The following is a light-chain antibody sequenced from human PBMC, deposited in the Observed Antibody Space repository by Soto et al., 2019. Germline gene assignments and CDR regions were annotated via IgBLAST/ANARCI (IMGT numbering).Light chain of an antibody. CDR1: TGDIGAFNY. J-gene: IGLJ2*01. Sequence: QSALTQPPSASGSPGQSVTISCTGTTGDIGAFNYVSWYQQHPGKAPKLMIYDVSKRPSGVPDRFSGSKSGNTASLTISGLQAEDEADYYCCSYAGGYTHAVFGGGTQLTVL. V-gene: IGLV2-11*01. CDR3: CSYAGGYTHAV. CDR2: DVS.